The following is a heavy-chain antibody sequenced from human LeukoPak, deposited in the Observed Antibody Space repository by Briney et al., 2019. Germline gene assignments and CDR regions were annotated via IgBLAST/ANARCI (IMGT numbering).Heavy chain of an antibody. CDR3: ARDPGVRWLVGFDY. CDR1: GFTFSSYV. Sequence: GGSLRLSCAASGFTFSSYVMEWVRQAPGKGLEWVAIIWHDGSREYYVDSVKGRFAISRDNSKNALYLQMNSLRAEDTAVYYCARDPGVRWLVGFDYWGQGTLVTVSS. J-gene: IGHJ4*02. V-gene: IGHV3-33*01. CDR2: IWHDGSRE. D-gene: IGHD6-19*01.